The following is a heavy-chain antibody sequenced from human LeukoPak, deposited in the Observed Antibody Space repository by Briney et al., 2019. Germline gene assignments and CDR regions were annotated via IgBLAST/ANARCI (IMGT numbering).Heavy chain of an antibody. CDR1: ADPITSSSYY. Sequence: SETLSFTCTGSADPITSSSYYWDSIRQPPGKRLEWIGSMFYTGTTYYNPALKSRVTISIDTSKNQFSLKLSSVAAAVTAGYYCARKGFSSYFFPTSQYNWFDPWGHGTLVTVSS. D-gene: IGHD3-22*01. CDR2: MFYTGTT. V-gene: IGHV4-39*01. J-gene: IGHJ5*02. CDR3: ARKGFSSYFFPTSQYNWFDP.